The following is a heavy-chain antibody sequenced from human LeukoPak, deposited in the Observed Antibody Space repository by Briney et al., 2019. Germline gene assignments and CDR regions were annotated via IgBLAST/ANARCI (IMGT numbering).Heavy chain of an antibody. J-gene: IGHJ5*02. CDR2: IIPMFGTA. D-gene: IGHD5-24*01. Sequence: SVKVSCKASGGTFSSYAISWVRQAPGQGLKWMGRIIPMFGTANYAQKFQGRVTITTDESTSTAYMELSSLRSEDTAVYYCARDLSALVSMATISKVPLYNGFDPWGQGTLVTVSS. CDR1: GGTFSSYA. CDR3: ARDLSALVSMATISKVPLYNGFDP. V-gene: IGHV1-69*05.